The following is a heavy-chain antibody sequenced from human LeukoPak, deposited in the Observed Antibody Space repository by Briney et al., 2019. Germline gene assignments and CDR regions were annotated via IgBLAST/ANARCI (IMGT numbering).Heavy chain of an antibody. Sequence: PGGSLRLSCAASGFTFSSYSMNWVRQAPGKGLEWVSSISSSSSYIYYADSVKGRFTISRDNAKNSLYLQMNSLRAEDTAVYYCERGERPSIVVVPAAMGLGFDPWGQGTLVTVSS. CDR3: ERGERPSIVVVPAAMGLGFDP. D-gene: IGHD2-2*01. J-gene: IGHJ5*02. CDR2: ISSSSSYI. CDR1: GFTFSSYS. V-gene: IGHV3-21*01.